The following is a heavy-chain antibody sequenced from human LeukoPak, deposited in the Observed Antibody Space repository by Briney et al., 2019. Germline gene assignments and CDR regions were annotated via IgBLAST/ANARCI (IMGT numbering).Heavy chain of an antibody. CDR2: IVVGSGNT. Sequence: SVKVSCKASGYTFTGYHMHWVRQARGQRLEWIGWIVVGSGNTNYAQKFQERVTITRDMSTSTAYMELSSLRSEDTAVYYCAADGLVGATTAHGVFWGQGTLVTVSS. V-gene: IGHV1-58*02. CDR3: AADGLVGATTAHGVF. CDR1: GYTFTGYH. J-gene: IGHJ4*02. D-gene: IGHD1-26*01.